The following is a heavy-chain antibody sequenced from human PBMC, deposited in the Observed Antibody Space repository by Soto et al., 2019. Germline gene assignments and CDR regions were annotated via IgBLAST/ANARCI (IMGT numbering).Heavy chain of an antibody. CDR1: GGTFSSYA. CDR3: ARSQGGSSSLDIYYYYYYGMDV. CDR2: IIPIFGTA. V-gene: IGHV1-69*01. D-gene: IGHD2-15*01. J-gene: IGHJ6*02. Sequence: QVQLVQSGAEVKKPGSSVKVSCKAPGGTFSSYAISWVRQAPGQGLEWMGGIIPIFGTAKYVQKFQGRVTSTADESTSTGYMALSSLRSEDTAVYYCARSQGGSSSLDIYYYYYYGMDVWGQGTTVTVSS.